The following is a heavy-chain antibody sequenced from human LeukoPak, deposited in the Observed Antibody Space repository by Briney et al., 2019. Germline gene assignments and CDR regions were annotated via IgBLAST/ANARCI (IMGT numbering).Heavy chain of an antibody. Sequence: PGGSLRLSCAASGFTFSSYSMNWVRQAPGKGLEWVSSISSSSSYIYYADSVKGRFTISRDNAKNSLHLQMNSLRAEDTAVYYCARDRLRGYTHWGQGTLVTVSS. CDR2: ISSSSSYI. D-gene: IGHD3-16*01. CDR3: ARDRLRGYTH. CDR1: GFTFSSYS. V-gene: IGHV3-21*01. J-gene: IGHJ4*02.